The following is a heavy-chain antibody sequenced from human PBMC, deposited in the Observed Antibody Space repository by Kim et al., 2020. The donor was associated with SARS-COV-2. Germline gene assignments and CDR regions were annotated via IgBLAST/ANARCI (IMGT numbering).Heavy chain of an antibody. Sequence: GGSLRLSCAASGFSFTDAGMSWVRQRPGKGLEWVGRIRSKTAGGTTNFAAPVRGRFTISRDDSKSTLDLQMINLKMEDTAVYFCSTDGGIDIAGIFEHWGQGTPVTVSS. CDR1: GFSFTDAG. V-gene: IGHV3-15*01. J-gene: IGHJ4*02. CDR2: IRSKTAGGTT. D-gene: IGHD2-15*01. CDR3: STDGGIDIAGIFEH.